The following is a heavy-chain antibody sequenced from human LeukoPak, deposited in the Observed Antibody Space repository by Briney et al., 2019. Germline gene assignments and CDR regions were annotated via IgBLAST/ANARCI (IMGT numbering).Heavy chain of an antibody. CDR2: INPNSGGT. J-gene: IGHJ4*02. D-gene: IGHD3-9*01. CDR3: ARVTRYYDILTGYSYFDY. CDR1: GYTFTGYY. V-gene: IGHV1-2*02. Sequence: ASVKVSCKASGYTFTGYYMHWVRQAPGQGLEWMGWINPNSGGTNYAQKFQGRVTMTRDTSISTAYMELSRLRSDDTAVYYCARVTRYYDILTGYSYFDYWGQGTLVTVSS.